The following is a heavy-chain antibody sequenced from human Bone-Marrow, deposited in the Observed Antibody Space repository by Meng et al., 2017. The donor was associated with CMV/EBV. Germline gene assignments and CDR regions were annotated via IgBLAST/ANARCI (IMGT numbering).Heavy chain of an antibody. V-gene: IGHV1-69*05. CDR2: IIPLFGTA. CDR3: ARAKITMVRGGNWFDP. CDR1: GGTFSSYA. Sequence: SVKVSCKASGGTFSSYAISWVRQAPGQGLEWMGRIIPLFGTANCAQKFQGRVTITTDESTSTAYMELSRLRYDDTAVYYCARAKITMVRGGNWFDPWGQGTLVTGSS. D-gene: IGHD3-10*01. J-gene: IGHJ5*02.